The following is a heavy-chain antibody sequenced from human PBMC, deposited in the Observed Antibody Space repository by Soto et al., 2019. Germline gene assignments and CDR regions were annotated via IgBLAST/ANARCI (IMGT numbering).Heavy chain of an antibody. J-gene: IGHJ4*02. D-gene: IGHD3-10*01. CDR1: GYTFTEHY. Sequence: VHLVQSGAEVRIPGASVKVSCKASGYTFTEHYIHWVRQAPGQGLELMGWVNPNGGDTLYAPKFRGRVTMTTDTSSSLVYMELSRLAPDDTASYFCTRDSDRWTYGLGSWLEWGQGTPATVSS. CDR2: VNPNGGDT. CDR3: TRDSDRWTYGLGSWLE. V-gene: IGHV1-2*02.